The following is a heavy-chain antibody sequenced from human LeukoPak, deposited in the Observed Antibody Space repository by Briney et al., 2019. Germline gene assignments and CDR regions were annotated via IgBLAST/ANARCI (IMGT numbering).Heavy chain of an antibody. J-gene: IGHJ4*02. D-gene: IGHD3-3*01. V-gene: IGHV3-48*01. CDR1: GFTFSSYS. CDR2: ISSSSSTI. CDR3: AFSYYDFWSGYYTYFDY. Sequence: GGSLRLSCAASGFTFSSYSMNWVRQAPGKGLEWVSYISSSSSTIYYADSVKGRFTISRDNAKNSLYLQMNSLRAEDTAVYYCAFSYYDFWSGYYTYFDYWGQGTLVTVPS.